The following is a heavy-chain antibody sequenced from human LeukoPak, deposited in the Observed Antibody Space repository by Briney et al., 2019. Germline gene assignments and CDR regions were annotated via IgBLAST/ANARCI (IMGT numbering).Heavy chain of an antibody. V-gene: IGHV3-30*18. CDR2: ISYDGSNK. Sequence: PGGSLRLSCAASKFTFSTYDMHWVRQAPGKGLGWVAVISYDGSNKYYADSVKGRFTISRDNSKNTLYLQMNSLRAEDTAVYYCAKDLSNYGLDYWGQGTLVTVSS. CDR1: KFTFSTYD. J-gene: IGHJ4*02. D-gene: IGHD4-11*01. CDR3: AKDLSNYGLDY.